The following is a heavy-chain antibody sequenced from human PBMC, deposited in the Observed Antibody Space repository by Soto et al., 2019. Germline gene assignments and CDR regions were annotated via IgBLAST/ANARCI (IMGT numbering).Heavy chain of an antibody. D-gene: IGHD5-18*01. CDR1: GFTFSNYW. CDR2: IKKDGSDK. J-gene: IGHJ6*02. V-gene: IGHV3-7*01. CDR3: ARDLGTALVGFDYGMDV. Sequence: EVQVVASGGGLVQPGGSLKLSCVASGFTFSNYWMSWVRQAPGKGLEWVANIKKDGSDKNYVDSVEGRFSIFRDNAKNSLHLQMYGLRAEDTAVYYCARDLGTALVGFDYGMDVWGQGTTVTVSS.